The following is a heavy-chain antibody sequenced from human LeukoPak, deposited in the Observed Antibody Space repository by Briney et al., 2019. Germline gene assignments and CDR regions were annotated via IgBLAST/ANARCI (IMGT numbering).Heavy chain of an antibody. V-gene: IGHV7-4-1*01. CDR2: IDPNTGNP. CDR1: VYTFTSYA. D-gene: IGHD3-16*01. CDR3: VRDRFTDGVSTLDI. Sequence: GASVKVSCKASVYTFTSYAMNWMRQAPGQVFEWLGWIDPNTGNPTYAQGFTGRFVFSLDTSLSTAYLEIHSLKAEDTGVYYCVRDRFTDGVSTLDIWGQGTKVAVFS. J-gene: IGHJ3*02.